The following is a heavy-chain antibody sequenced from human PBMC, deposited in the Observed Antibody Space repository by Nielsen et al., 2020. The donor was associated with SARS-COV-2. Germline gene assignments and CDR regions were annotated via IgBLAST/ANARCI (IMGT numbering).Heavy chain of an antibody. J-gene: IGHJ4*02. V-gene: IGHV3-7*03. Sequence: VRQAPGKGLEWVANIKQDGSEKYYVDSVKGRFTISRDNAKNSLYLQMNSLRAEDTAVYYCAKAFRCSSTSCYGYYFDYWGQGTLVTVSS. CDR2: IKQDGSEK. CDR3: AKAFRCSSTSCYGYYFDY. D-gene: IGHD2-2*01.